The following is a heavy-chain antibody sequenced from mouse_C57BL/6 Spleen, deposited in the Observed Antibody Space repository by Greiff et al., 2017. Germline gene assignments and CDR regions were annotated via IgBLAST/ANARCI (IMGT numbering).Heavy chain of an antibody. Sequence: VQLQQSGAELVRPGSSVKMSCKTSGYTFTSYGINWVKQRPGQGLEWIGYIYIGNGYPEYNEKFKGKATLTSDTSSSTAYLPLSSLTSEDSAIYFCARAVVFTTVVAGAMDYWGQGTSVTVSS. D-gene: IGHD1-1*01. V-gene: IGHV1-58*01. CDR3: ARAVVFTTVVAGAMDY. J-gene: IGHJ4*01. CDR2: IYIGNGYP. CDR1: GYTFTSYG.